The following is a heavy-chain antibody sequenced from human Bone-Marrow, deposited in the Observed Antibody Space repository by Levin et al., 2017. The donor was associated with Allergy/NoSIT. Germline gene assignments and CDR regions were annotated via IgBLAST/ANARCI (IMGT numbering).Heavy chain of an antibody. CDR2: INPNSGST. D-gene: IGHD6-13*01. V-gene: IGHV1-2*02. Sequence: ASVKVSCKSSGNTFTGHYLHWVRQAPGQGLEWMGWINPNSGSTKYAQKFQGRVTMSRDMSISTAYMELSRLTSDDTAVYYWARGSIAAAGRVGVDYWGQGTLVTVSS. CDR1: GNTFTGHY. J-gene: IGHJ4*02. CDR3: ARGSIAAAGRVGVDY.